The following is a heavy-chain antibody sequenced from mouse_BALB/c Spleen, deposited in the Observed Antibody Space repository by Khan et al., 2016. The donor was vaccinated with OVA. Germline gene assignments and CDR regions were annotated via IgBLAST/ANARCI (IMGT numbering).Heavy chain of an antibody. CDR1: GFSLTGYG. CDR2: IWGDGST. Sequence: VQLVESGPGLVAPSQSLSITCTVSGFSLTGYGVNWVRQPPGKGLEWLGMIWGDGSTDYNSALKSRLNLSKDNSKSQVFLKRNSLQTDDTARYYCARAYYGNYREAMDYWGQGTSVTVSS. D-gene: IGHD2-10*01. CDR3: ARAYYGNYREAMDY. V-gene: IGHV2-6-7*01. J-gene: IGHJ4*01.